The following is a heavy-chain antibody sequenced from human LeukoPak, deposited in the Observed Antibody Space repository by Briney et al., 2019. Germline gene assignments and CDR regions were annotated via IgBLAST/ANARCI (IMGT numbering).Heavy chain of an antibody. CDR1: GGSISSSTYY. Sequence: SETLSLTCTVSGGSISSSTYYWGWIRQPPGKGLEWIGSIYYSGSTYYNPSLKSRVTISVDTSKNQFSLKLSSVTAADTAVYYCARDIGQWLVRDDAFDIWGQGTMVTVSS. CDR2: IYYSGST. V-gene: IGHV4-39*02. CDR3: ARDIGQWLVRDDAFDI. D-gene: IGHD6-19*01. J-gene: IGHJ3*02.